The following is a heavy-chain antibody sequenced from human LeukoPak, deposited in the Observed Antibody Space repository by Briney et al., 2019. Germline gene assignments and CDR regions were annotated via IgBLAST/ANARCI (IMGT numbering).Heavy chain of an antibody. Sequence: QPGGSLRLSCAASGFTFSSYAMHWVRQAPGKGLEWVAVISYDGSNKYYADSVKGRFTISRDNSKNTLYLQMNSLRAEDTAVYYCARDQAYYYYGMDVWGQGTTVTASS. CDR3: ARDQAYYYYGMDV. V-gene: IGHV3-30-3*01. J-gene: IGHJ6*02. CDR2: ISYDGSNK. CDR1: GFTFSSYA.